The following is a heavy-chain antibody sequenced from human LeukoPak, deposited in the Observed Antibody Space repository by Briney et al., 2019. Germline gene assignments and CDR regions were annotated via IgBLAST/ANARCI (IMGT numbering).Heavy chain of an antibody. D-gene: IGHD3-9*01. Sequence: GGSLRLSCAASGFTVSSNYMSWVRQAPGKGLEWVSIIYSGGSTFYADSVKGRFTISRDNSKNTLYLQMNSLKASDTAMYYCARLMGYYDILTGYYKSELPDYWGQGTLVTVSS. CDR1: GFTVSSNY. CDR3: ARLMGYYDILTGYYKSELPDY. J-gene: IGHJ4*02. CDR2: IYSGGST. V-gene: IGHV3-53*01.